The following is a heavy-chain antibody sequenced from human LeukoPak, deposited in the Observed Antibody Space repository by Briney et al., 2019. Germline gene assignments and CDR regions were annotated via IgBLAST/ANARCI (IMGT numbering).Heavy chain of an antibody. CDR2: VLSDGSSN. J-gene: IGHJ4*02. CDR3: AKDGPPTVTRGSFDY. Sequence: PGRSLRLSCAASGFTFGSYGLHWVRRAPGKGLEWVAVVLSDGSSNYYANSVKGRFTISRDNSKNTLYLQMNSLRAEDTAVYYCAKDGPPTVTRGSFDYWGQGTLVTVSS. V-gene: IGHV3-30*18. D-gene: IGHD4-11*01. CDR1: GFTFGSYG.